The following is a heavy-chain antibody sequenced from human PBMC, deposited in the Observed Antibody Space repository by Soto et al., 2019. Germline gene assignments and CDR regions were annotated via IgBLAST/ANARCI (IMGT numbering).Heavy chain of an antibody. Sequence: EVQLLESGGDLVQPGGSQRLSCAASGFTFSNYAMTWVRQAPGKGLEWVSSISGSGGVTYYSDSVKGRFTISRDNLKNTLYLQMNSLRVEDTAVYYCAKDSDLAYKPQWFDPWGQGTLVTVSS. CDR1: GFTFSNYA. J-gene: IGHJ5*02. V-gene: IGHV3-23*01. CDR3: AKDSDLAYKPQWFDP. D-gene: IGHD1-1*01. CDR2: ISGSGGVT.